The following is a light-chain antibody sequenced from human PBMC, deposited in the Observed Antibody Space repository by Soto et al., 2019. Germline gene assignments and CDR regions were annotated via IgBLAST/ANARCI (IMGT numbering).Light chain of an antibody. Sequence: DIQVTQSPSTLSASVGDRVTITCRASQSISVWLAWFQQKPGKPPKLLVYKASTLKSGVPSRFSGSGSKTEFTLTISSLQSDDFATYYCQQYKSYSWTFGQGTKVEIK. CDR1: QSISVW. CDR2: KAS. J-gene: IGKJ1*01. CDR3: QQYKSYSWT. V-gene: IGKV1-5*03.